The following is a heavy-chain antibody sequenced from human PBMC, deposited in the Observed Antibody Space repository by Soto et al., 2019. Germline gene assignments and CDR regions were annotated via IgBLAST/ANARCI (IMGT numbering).Heavy chain of an antibody. Sequence: SGPTLVNPTQTLTLTCTFSGFSLSTSGMSVSWIRQSPGKALEWLARIDWDDDKYYSTSLETRLTISKDTSKNQVVLRMTNLDPVDTATYYCARMGPVVATARDYMDVWGKGTTVTVSS. CDR3: ARMGPVVATARDYMDV. J-gene: IGHJ6*03. CDR2: IDWDDDK. CDR1: GFSLSTSGMS. V-gene: IGHV2-70*11. D-gene: IGHD5-12*01.